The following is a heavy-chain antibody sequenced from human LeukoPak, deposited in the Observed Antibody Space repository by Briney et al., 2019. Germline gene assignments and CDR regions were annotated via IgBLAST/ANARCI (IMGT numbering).Heavy chain of an antibody. J-gene: IGHJ4*02. CDR1: GGSISSSSYQ. CDR2: TYYSGST. CDR3: ARRPRTYFDW. V-gene: IGHV4-39*01. Sequence: PSETLSLTCTASGGSISSSSYQWDWIRQPPGKGLEWIGSTYYSGSTYYNPSLKSRVTISVDTSKNQFSLKLTSVTAADTAVYYCARRPRTYFDWWGQGTLVTVSS.